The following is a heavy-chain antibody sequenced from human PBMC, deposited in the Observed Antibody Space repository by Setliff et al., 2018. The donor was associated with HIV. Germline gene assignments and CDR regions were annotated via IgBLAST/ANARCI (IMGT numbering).Heavy chain of an antibody. V-gene: IGHV1-18*01. Sequence: PGPSVKVSCKASGYTFTSYGISWVRQAPGQGLEWMGWISAYNGNTNYAQKFQGRVTMTADTSTSTAYMEMRTLRSDDTAVYYCARVQGINITLARGASAGLDVWGKGTTVTVSS. D-gene: IGHD3-10*01. CDR2: ISAYNGNT. CDR1: GYTFTSYG. J-gene: IGHJ6*04. CDR3: ARVQGINITLARGASAGLDV.